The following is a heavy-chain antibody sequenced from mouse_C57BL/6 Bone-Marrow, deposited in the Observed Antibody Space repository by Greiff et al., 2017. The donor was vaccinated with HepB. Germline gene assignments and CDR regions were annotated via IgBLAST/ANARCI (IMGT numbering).Heavy chain of an antibody. J-gene: IGHJ3*01. CDR1: GFTFSSYG. Sequence: DVQLVESGGDLVKPGGSLKLSCAASGFTFSSYGMSWVRQTPDKRLEWVATISSGGSYTYYPDSVKGRFTISRDNAKNTLYLQMSSLKSEDTAMYYCAGHDTYGDSWFAYGGRGTRVTVSA. CDR2: ISSGGSYT. D-gene: IGHD2-13*01. V-gene: IGHV5-6*01. CDR3: AGHDTYGDSWFAY.